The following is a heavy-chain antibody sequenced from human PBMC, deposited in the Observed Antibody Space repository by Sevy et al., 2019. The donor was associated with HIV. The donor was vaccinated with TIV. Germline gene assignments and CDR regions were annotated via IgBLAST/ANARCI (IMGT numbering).Heavy chain of an antibody. J-gene: IGHJ4*02. V-gene: IGHV3-49*04. CDR2: LKNKARGGTL. Sequence: GGSLRLSCTASGFSFGDYAMNWVRQAPGKGLEWVAFLKNKARGGTLDHAASVKGRFTISRDDSKSIVYLQMNDLTTEDTGVYYCTRWKGALSIFDYWGQGALVTVSS. CDR3: TRWKGALSIFDY. D-gene: IGHD1-1*01. CDR1: GFSFGDYA.